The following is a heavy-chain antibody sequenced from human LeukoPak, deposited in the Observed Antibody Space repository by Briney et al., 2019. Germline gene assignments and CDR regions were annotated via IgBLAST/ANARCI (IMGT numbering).Heavy chain of an antibody. J-gene: IGHJ4*02. CDR3: ASLTWYTGRSGFDY. V-gene: IGHV3-7*02. D-gene: IGHD1-26*01. CDR2: IKQDSSEK. CDR1: GFTFSTYW. Sequence: GGSLRLSCAASGFTFSTYWMSWARQAPGKGLEWVANIKQDSSEKYYVGSVKGRFTVSRDNAKNSLYLQMNSLSAEDTAVYYCASLTWYTGRSGFDYWGQGALVTVSS.